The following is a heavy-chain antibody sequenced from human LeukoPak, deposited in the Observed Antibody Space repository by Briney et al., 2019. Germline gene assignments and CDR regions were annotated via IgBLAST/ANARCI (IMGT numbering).Heavy chain of an antibody. D-gene: IGHD4-17*01. V-gene: IGHV4-34*01. J-gene: IGHJ3*02. Sequence: SETLTLTCAVSGGSFSGYFWSWLRQPPGKGLEWIGEINHSGSTNYNPSLKSRVTVSVDTSKNQFSLKLSSVTAADTAVYYCATTDDYGDYVRAFDIWGQGTMVTVSS. CDR2: INHSGST. CDR1: GGSFSGYF. CDR3: ATTDDYGDYVRAFDI.